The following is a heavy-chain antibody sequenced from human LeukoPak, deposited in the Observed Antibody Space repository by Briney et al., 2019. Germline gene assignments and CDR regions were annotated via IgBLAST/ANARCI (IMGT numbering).Heavy chain of an antibody. V-gene: IGHV5-51*01. CDR3: ARSTQWELLRYFDY. CDR1: GYSFTSYW. J-gene: IGHJ4*02. D-gene: IGHD1-26*01. Sequence: GESLKICCKGSGYSFTSYWIGWVRQMPGKGLEWMGIIYPGDSDTRYSPSFQGQVTISADKSINTAYLQWSSLKASDTALYYCARSTQWELLRYFDYWGQGTLVTVSS. CDR2: IYPGDSDT.